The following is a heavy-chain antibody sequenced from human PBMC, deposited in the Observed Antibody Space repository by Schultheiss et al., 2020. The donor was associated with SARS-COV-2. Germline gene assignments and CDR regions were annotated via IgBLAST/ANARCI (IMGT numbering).Heavy chain of an antibody. CDR2: INNSGAST. V-gene: IGHV3-23*01. CDR1: GFTFSSYA. CDR3: ARGRNNGAFYFDY. Sequence: GGSLRLSCAASGFTFSSYALRWVRQAPGKGLEWVSGINNSGASTYYADSVKGRFTISRENAKNSLYLQMNSLRAEDTAVYYCARGRNNGAFYFDYWGQGTLVTVSS. J-gene: IGHJ4*02. D-gene: IGHD1/OR15-1a*01.